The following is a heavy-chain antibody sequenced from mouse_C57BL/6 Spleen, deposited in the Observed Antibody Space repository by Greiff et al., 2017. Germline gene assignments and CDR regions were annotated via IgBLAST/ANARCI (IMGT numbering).Heavy chain of an antibody. V-gene: IGHV1-5*01. CDR2: IYPGNSDT. J-gene: IGHJ2*01. CDR1: GYTFTSYW. Sequence: EVQLQQSGTVLARPGASVKMSCKTSGYTFTSYWMHWVKQRPGQGLEWIGAIYPGNSDTSYNQKFKGKAKLTAVTSASTAYMELSSLTNEDSAVYYCTRERLYDYDYYFDCWGQGTTLTVSS. CDR3: TRERLYDYDYYFDC. D-gene: IGHD2-4*01.